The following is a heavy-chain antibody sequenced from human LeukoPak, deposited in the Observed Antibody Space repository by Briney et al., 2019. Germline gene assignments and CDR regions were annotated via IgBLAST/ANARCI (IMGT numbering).Heavy chain of an antibody. CDR1: GFTFSSYA. Sequence: PGGSLRLSCTAPGFTFSSYAMSWVRQAPGKGLEWVSAISGSGGSTYYADSVKGRFTISRDNSKNTLYLQMNSLRAEDTAVYYCAKVRSGYEIGFGDYFDYWGQGTLVTVSS. D-gene: IGHD5-12*01. CDR2: ISGSGGST. CDR3: AKVRSGYEIGFGDYFDY. V-gene: IGHV3-23*01. J-gene: IGHJ4*02.